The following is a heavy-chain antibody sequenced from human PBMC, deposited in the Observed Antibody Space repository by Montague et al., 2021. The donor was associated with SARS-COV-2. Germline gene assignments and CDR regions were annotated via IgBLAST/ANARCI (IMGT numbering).Heavy chain of an antibody. CDR3: ARMYSSGWYENDAFDI. Sequence: SLRLSRAASGFTFSSYWMSWVRQAPGKGLEWVANIKQDGSEKYYVDSVKGRFTISRDNAKNSLYLQMNSLRAEDTAVYYCARMYSSGWYENDAFDIWGQGTMVTVSS. CDR2: IKQDGSEK. CDR1: GFTFSSYW. D-gene: IGHD6-19*01. J-gene: IGHJ3*02. V-gene: IGHV3-7*01.